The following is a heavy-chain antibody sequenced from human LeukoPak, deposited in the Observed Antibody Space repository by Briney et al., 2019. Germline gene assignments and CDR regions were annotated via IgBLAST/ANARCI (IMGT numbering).Heavy chain of an antibody. D-gene: IGHD6-19*01. Sequence: PSETLSLTCTVSGGSISSNNYYWGWIRQPPGKGLEWIGSIYYSGSTYYNPSLKSRVTIPVDTSKNQFSLRLSSVTAADTAVYFCARRMAVGGKVDYWGQGTLVTVSS. CDR3: ARRMAVGGKVDY. CDR2: IYYSGST. J-gene: IGHJ4*02. CDR1: GGSISSNNYY. V-gene: IGHV4-39*01.